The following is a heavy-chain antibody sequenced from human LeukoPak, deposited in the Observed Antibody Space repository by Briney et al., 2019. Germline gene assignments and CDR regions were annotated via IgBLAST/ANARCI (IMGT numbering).Heavy chain of an antibody. V-gene: IGHV4-59*01. CDR3: ARGEVRGVRFDY. CDR1: GGSISSYY. J-gene: IGHJ4*02. CDR2: IYYSGST. D-gene: IGHD3-10*01. Sequence: SETLSLTCTVSGGSISSYYWTWIRQPPGKGLEWIGYIYYSGSTNYNPSLKSRVTISVDTSKNQFSLKLSSVTAADTAVYYCARGEVRGVRFDYWGQGTLATVSS.